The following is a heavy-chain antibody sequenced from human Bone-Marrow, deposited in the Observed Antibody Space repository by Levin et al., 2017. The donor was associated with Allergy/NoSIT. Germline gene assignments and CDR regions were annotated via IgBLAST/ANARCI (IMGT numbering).Heavy chain of an antibody. CDR2: IDPSGYSA. CDR3: ARSATPIVVVTAPHFDY. Sequence: ASVKVSCKASGFIFTSYYIHWVRQAPGQGLEWMGIIDPSGYSATYAQKFQGRVTLTRDTSTTTVYMELSSLTSDDTAVYFCARSATPIVVVTAPHFDYWGQGSLVTVSS. J-gene: IGHJ4*02. V-gene: IGHV1-46*01. CDR1: GFIFTSYY. D-gene: IGHD2-21*02.